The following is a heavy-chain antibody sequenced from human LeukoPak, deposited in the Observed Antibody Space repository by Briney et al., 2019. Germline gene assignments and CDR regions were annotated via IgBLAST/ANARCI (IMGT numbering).Heavy chain of an antibody. J-gene: IGHJ4*02. V-gene: IGHV3-15*01. CDR3: TTGLDTLLALFDY. CDR2: IRSKTDGGTP. D-gene: IGHD5-18*01. Sequence: GGSLRLSCVASGFTFSKPWMNWVRQAPGKGLEWVGRIRSKTDGGTPDYAAPVKGRFSISRDDSRNTLYLQMNSLKTEDTAVYYCTTGLDTLLALFDYWGQGTMVTVSS. CDR1: GFTFSKPW.